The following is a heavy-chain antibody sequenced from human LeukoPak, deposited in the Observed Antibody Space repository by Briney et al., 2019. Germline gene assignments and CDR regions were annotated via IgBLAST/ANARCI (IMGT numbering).Heavy chain of an antibody. V-gene: IGHV1-24*01. J-gene: IGHJ3*02. CDR3: ATDRPSGGYKIDAFDI. Sequence: GSSVKVSCKVSGYTLTELSMHWVRQAPGKGLEWMGGFDPEDCETIYAQKFQGRVTMNEDTSTDTAYMELSSLRSEDKAVYYCATDRPSGGYKIDAFDIWGQGTMVTVSS. CDR1: GYTLTELS. D-gene: IGHD3-10*01. CDR2: FDPEDCET.